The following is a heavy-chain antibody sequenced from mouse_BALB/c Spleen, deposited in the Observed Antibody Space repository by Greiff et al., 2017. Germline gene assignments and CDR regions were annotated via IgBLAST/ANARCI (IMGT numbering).Heavy chain of an antibody. CDR2: IDPANGNT. V-gene: IGHV14-3*02. D-gene: IGHD2-4*01. CDR3: ARDYDYDIYAMDY. Sequence: VQLQQSGAELVKPGASVKLSCTASGFNIKDTYMHWVKQRPEQGLEWVGRIDPANGNTKYDPKFQGKATITADTSSNTSYLQLSSLTSEDTAVYDFARDYDYDIYAMDYWGQGTSVTVSS. J-gene: IGHJ4*01. CDR1: GFNIKDTY.